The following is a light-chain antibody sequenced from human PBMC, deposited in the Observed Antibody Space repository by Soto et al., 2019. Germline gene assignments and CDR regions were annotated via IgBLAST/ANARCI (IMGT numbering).Light chain of an antibody. CDR2: GAS. CDR1: QSVSNY. V-gene: IGKV3-15*01. Sequence: EIVMTQSPGTLSVSPGERATLSCRASQSVSNYLAWYQQKPGQAPSLLLYGASTRATGIPARFSGSGSGTEFTLTITSLQSEDFAMYSCQQYNNWPPTFGQGTKVEI. CDR3: QQYNNWPPT. J-gene: IGKJ1*01.